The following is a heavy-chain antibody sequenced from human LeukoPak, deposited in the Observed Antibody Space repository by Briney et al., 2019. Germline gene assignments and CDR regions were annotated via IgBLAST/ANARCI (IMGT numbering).Heavy chain of an antibody. J-gene: IGHJ3*02. CDR3: ARDRPRPITMVRGVHAFDI. D-gene: IGHD3-10*01. V-gene: IGHV4-39*07. CDR1: GGSISSSSYY. Sequence: SETLSLTCTVSGGSISSSSYYWGWIRQPPGKGLEWIGSIYYSGSTYYNPALKSRFTISVDTSNNQFSLKLSSVTAADTAVYYCARDRPRPITMVRGVHAFDIWGQGTMVTVSS. CDR2: IYYSGST.